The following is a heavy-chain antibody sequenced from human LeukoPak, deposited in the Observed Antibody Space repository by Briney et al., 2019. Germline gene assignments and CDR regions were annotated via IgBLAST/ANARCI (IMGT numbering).Heavy chain of an antibody. Sequence: ASVKVSCKASGGTFSSYAISWVRQAPGQGLEWMGGIIPIFGTANYAQKFQGRVTITANESTSTAYMELSSLRSEDTAVYYCASPSGYYDSSGRFDYWGQGTLVTVSS. V-gene: IGHV1-69*13. CDR2: IIPIFGTA. CDR1: GGTFSSYA. D-gene: IGHD3-22*01. J-gene: IGHJ4*02. CDR3: ASPSGYYDSSGRFDY.